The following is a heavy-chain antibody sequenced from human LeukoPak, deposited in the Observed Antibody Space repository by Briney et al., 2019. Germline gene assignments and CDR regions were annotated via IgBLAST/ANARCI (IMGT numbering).Heavy chain of an antibody. D-gene: IGHD1-26*01. V-gene: IGHV1-18*01. CDR1: GYTFTSYG. CDR3: ARDRRRPLYSGSYLSDAFDI. CDR2: ISAYNGNT. Sequence: RASVKVSCKASGYTFTSYGISWVRQAPGQGLEWMGWISAYNGNTNYAQKLQGRVTMTTDTSTSTAYMELRSLRSDDTAVYYCARDRRRPLYSGSYLSDAFDIWGQGTMVTVSS. J-gene: IGHJ3*02.